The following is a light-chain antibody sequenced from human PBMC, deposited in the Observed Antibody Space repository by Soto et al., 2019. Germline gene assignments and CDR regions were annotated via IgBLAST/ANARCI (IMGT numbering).Light chain of an antibody. CDR1: ESVSTN. V-gene: IGKV3-15*01. CDR2: GAS. Sequence: EIVMTRSPATLSLSPGERATLSCRASESVSTNLAWYQQKAGQAPRLLIYGASTRATGIPARFSGSGSGTEFTLTISSLQSEDFAVYYCQQYSIWRTFGQGTKVEIK. CDR3: QQYSIWRT. J-gene: IGKJ1*01.